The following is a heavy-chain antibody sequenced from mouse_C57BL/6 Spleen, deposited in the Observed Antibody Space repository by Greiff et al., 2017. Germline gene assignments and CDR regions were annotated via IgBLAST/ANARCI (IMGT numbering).Heavy chain of an antibody. CDR2: IWGGGST. CDR3: AKHHWDSAMDY. D-gene: IGHD4-1*01. J-gene: IGHJ4*01. V-gene: IGHV2-9*01. CDR1: GFSLTSYG. Sequence: QVQLQQSGPGLVAPSQSLSITCTVSGFSLTSYGVDWVRQPPGKGLEWLGVIWGGGSTNYNSALMSRLSISKDNTKRQVFLKINILQTDDTAMYYCAKHHWDSAMDYCCQGTSVTVAS.